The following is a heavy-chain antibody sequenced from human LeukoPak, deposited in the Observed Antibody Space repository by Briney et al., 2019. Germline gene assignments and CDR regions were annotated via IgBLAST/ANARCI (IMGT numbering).Heavy chain of an antibody. J-gene: IGHJ4*02. CDR3: ARLGGELVPAFDY. V-gene: IGHV3-53*04. CDR2: IYSGGST. Sequence: GGSLRLSCAASGFTVSSSYMSWVRQAPGKGLEWVSVIYSGGSTYYADSVKGRFTISRHNSKNTLYLQMNSLRAEDTAVYYCARLGGELVPAFDYWGQGTLVTVSS. D-gene: IGHD3-16*01. CDR1: GFTVSSSY.